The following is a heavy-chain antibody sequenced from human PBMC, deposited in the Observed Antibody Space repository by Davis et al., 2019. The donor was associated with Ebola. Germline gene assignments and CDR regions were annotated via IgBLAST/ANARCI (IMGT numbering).Heavy chain of an antibody. V-gene: IGHV3-33*01. CDR1: GFTFSSYG. Sequence: GESLKISCAASGFTFSSYGMHWVRQAPGKGLEWVAVIWYDGSNKYYADSVKGRFTISRDNSKNTLYLQMNSLRAEDTAVYYCARGFGELLYSYYFDYWGQGTLVTVSS. CDR2: IWYDGSNK. CDR3: ARGFGELLYSYYFDY. D-gene: IGHD3-10*01. J-gene: IGHJ4*02.